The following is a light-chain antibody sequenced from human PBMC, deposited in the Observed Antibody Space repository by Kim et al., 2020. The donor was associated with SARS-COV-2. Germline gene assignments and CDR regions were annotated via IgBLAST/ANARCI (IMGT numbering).Light chain of an antibody. CDR3: QESFSFPRT. J-gene: IGKJ4*01. CDR2: ATY. CDR1: QTINNL. Sequence: DIQMTQSPSSLSASVGDRVTITCRASQTINNLLNWYQQKPGKAPKLLIYATYSLQSWVPSRFRGSGSGTDFTLTISSLQPEDFATYYCQESFSFPRTFGGGTKV. V-gene: IGKV1-39*01.